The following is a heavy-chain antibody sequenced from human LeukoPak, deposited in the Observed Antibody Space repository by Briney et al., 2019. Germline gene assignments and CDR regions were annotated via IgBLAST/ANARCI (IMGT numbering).Heavy chain of an antibody. Sequence: SVKVSCKASGDTFSSYAITWVRQAPGQGLEWMGGIIPIFGTANYAQKFQGRVTITADESTSTAYMELSSLRSEDTAVYYCARVRFGCSSTGCYGDFDYRGQGTLFTVSS. D-gene: IGHD2-2*01. CDR2: IIPIFGTA. J-gene: IGHJ4*02. CDR3: ARVRFGCSSTGCYGDFDY. V-gene: IGHV1-69*01. CDR1: GDTFSSYA.